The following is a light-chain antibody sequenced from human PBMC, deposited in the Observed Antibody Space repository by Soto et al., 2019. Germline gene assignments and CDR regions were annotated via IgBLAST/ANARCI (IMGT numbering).Light chain of an antibody. CDR2: EVS. CDR3: SSYTRSSTSYV. CDR1: SSDVGGYNY. J-gene: IGLJ1*01. Sequence: QSVLAQPASVSGSPGQSITISCTGTSSDVGGYNYVSWYQQHPGKAPKLMIYEVSNRPSRVSNRFSGSKSGNTASLTISGLQADDEADYYCSSYTRSSTSYVFGSGTKVTV. V-gene: IGLV2-14*01.